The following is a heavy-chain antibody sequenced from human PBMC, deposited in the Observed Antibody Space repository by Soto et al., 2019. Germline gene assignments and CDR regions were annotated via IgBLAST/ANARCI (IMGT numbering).Heavy chain of an antibody. CDR3: ARRPHCSGGICYYGLDN. J-gene: IGHJ4*02. CDR2: MNPDSGHA. V-gene: IGHV1-8*01. CDR1: GYPFTNSD. D-gene: IGHD2-15*01. Sequence: GSVKVSCKASGYPFTNSDINLVRQAPGQGLEWMGWMNPDSGHAAYAQKFQGRVTLTTSTSTSTVYMEMRSLGSEDTAVYYCARRPHCSGGICYYGLDNWGQGTMVTVSS.